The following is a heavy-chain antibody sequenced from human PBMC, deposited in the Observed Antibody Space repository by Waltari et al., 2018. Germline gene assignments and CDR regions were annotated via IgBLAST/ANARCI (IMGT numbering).Heavy chain of an antibody. CDR2: IYSGGST. Sequence: EVQLLESGGGLVKPGGSLRLSCAASGFTFSSYAMSWVRQAPGKGLEWVSVIYSGGSTYYADSVKGRFTISRDNSKNTLYLQMNSLRAEDTAVYYCASAITMIVVAMGYWGQGTLVTVSS. J-gene: IGHJ4*02. V-gene: IGHV3-23*03. CDR3: ASAITMIVVAMGY. D-gene: IGHD3-22*01. CDR1: GFTFSSYA.